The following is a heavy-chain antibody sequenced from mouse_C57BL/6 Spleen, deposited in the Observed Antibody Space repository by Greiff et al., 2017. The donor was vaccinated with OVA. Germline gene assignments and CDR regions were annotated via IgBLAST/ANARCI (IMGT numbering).Heavy chain of an antibody. CDR2: IWSGGST. J-gene: IGHJ3*01. V-gene: IGHV2-4*01. CDR1: GFSLTSYG. D-gene: IGHD2-1*01. CDR3: AKDYYGNYAWFAY. Sequence: VKLMESGPGLVQPSQSLSITCTVSGFSLTSYGVHWVRQPPGKGLEWLGVIWSGGSTDYNAAFISRLSISKDNSKSQVFFKMNSLQADDTAIYYCAKDYYGNYAWFAYWGQGTLVTVSA.